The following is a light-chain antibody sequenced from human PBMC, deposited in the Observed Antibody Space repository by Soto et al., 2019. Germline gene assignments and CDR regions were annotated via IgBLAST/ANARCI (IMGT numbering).Light chain of an antibody. CDR1: SSDVGAYNY. CDR3: SSFASSNTWV. CDR2: EVT. J-gene: IGLJ3*02. Sequence: QSALTQPPSASGSPGQSVTISCTGTSSDVGAYNYVSWYQQHAGKAPKLVIYEVTKRPSGVPDRFSGSKSANTASLTVSGLLAEDEAAYYCSSFASSNTWVFGGGIKLTVL. V-gene: IGLV2-8*01.